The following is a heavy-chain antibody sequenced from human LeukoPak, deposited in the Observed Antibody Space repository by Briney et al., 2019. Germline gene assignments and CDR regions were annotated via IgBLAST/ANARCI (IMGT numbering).Heavy chain of an antibody. J-gene: IGHJ4*02. V-gene: IGHV3-64*01. Sequence: GGSLRLSCAASGFTFSSYAMHWVRQAPGKGLEYVSAISSNGGSTYYANSVKGRFTISRDNSKNTLYLQMGSLRVEDMAVYYCARASSGWYGYWGQGTLVTVSS. CDR1: GFTFSSYA. CDR3: ARASSGWYGY. D-gene: IGHD6-19*01. CDR2: ISSNGGST.